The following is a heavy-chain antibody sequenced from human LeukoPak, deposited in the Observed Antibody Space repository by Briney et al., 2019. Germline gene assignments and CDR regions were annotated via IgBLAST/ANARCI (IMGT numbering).Heavy chain of an antibody. J-gene: IGHJ4*02. CDR1: GGTFSSYA. Sequence: ASVKVSCKASGGTFSSYAISWVRQAPGQGLEWMGGIIPIFGTANYAQKFQGRVTITADNSTSTAYMELSSLRSEDTAVYYCARDGRYCSSTSCSYFDYWGQGTLVTVSS. CDR3: ARDGRYCSSTSCSYFDY. D-gene: IGHD2-2*01. CDR2: IIPIFGTA. V-gene: IGHV1-69*06.